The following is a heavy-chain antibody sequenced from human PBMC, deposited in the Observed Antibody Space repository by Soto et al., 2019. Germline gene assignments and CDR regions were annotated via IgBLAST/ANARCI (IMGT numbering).Heavy chain of an antibody. Sequence: TSETLSLTCTVSGGSISNFYWSWIRQPPGKGLEWIGYVYYTGSTSYNPSLKRRVTFSADSSRGQFSLRLNSVTAADTAVYYCARAVLKAYVFFYCYDDYPDAFDFWGQGTMVTVSS. CDR1: GGSISNFY. CDR2: VYYTGST. J-gene: IGHJ3*01. CDR3: ARAVLKAYVFFYCYDDYPDAFDF. V-gene: IGHV4-59*08. D-gene: IGHD3-16*02.